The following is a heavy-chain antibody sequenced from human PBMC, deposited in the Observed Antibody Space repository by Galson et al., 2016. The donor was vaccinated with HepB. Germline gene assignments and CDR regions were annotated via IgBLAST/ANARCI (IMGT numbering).Heavy chain of an antibody. CDR2: INPIFGTG. J-gene: IGHJ4*02. V-gene: IGHV1-69*13. CDR3: ARDPLFDY. CDR1: GGTFSSYG. Sequence: QSGAEVKKPGASVKVSCKASGGTFSSYGISWVRQAPGQGLEWMGGINPIFGTGNNAQKFRGRVSITADESTSTAYMELSSLRSEDTAVYYCARDPLFDYWGQGTLVTVSS.